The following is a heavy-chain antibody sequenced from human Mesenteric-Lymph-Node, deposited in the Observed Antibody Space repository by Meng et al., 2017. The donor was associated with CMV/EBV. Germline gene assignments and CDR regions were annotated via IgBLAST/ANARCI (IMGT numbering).Heavy chain of an antibody. V-gene: IGHV1-69*05. CDR3: ARGSPDSCGGDCYEAFDI. Sequence: SVKVSCKAFGGTFSSYAISWVRQAPGQGLEWMGGIIPIFGTANYAQKFQGRVTITTDESTSTAYMELSSLRSEDTAVYYCARGSPDSCGGDCYEAFDIWGQGTTVTVSS. J-gene: IGHJ3*02. CDR1: GGTFSSYA. CDR2: IIPIFGTA. D-gene: IGHD2-21*01.